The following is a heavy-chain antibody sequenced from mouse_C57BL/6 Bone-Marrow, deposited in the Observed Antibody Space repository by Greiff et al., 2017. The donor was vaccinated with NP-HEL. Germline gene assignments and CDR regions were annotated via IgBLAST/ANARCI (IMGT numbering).Heavy chain of an antibody. CDR1: GFTFSDFY. CDR2: SRNKANDYTT. V-gene: IGHV7-1*01. J-gene: IGHJ2*01. Sequence: EVQRVESGGGLVQPGRSLRLSCATSGFTFSDFYMEWVRQAPGKGLEWIAASRNKANDYTTEYSASVKGRFIVSRDTSQSILYLQMNALRAEETAIYYCARDAGYYFDYWGQGTTLTVSS. CDR3: ARDAGYYFDY.